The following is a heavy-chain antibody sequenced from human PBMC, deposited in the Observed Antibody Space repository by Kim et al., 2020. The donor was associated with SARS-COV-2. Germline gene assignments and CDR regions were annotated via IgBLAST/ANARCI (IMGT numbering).Heavy chain of an antibody. CDR3: ARESWLPEEDYYYYGMDV. Sequence: GGSLRLSCAASGFTFSSYAMHWVRQAPGKGLEWVAVISYDGSNKYYADSVKGRFTISRDNSKNTLYLQMNSLRAEDTAVYYCARESWLPEEDYYYYGMDVWGQGTTVTVSS. V-gene: IGHV3-30-3*01. CDR2: ISYDGSNK. D-gene: IGHD5-12*01. J-gene: IGHJ6*02. CDR1: GFTFSSYA.